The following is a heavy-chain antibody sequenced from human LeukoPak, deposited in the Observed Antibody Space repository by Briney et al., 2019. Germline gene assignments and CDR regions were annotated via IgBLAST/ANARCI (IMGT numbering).Heavy chain of an antibody. Sequence: SETLSLTCAVYGGSFSGYYWSWIRQLPGKGLEWIGEINHSGSTNYNPSLKSRVTISVDTSKNQFSLKLSSVTAADTAVCYCARGLRLVRGAHNGMDVWGKGTTVTVSS. J-gene: IGHJ6*04. CDR2: INHSGST. CDR1: GGSFSGYY. D-gene: IGHD3-10*01. V-gene: IGHV4-34*01. CDR3: ARGLRLVRGAHNGMDV.